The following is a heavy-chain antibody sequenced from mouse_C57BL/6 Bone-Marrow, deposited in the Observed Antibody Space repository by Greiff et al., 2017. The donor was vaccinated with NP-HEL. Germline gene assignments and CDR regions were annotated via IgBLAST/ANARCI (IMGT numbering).Heavy chain of an antibody. V-gene: IGHV1-59*01. CDR3: AETGWLPLAY. CDR2: IDPSDSYT. Sequence: QLQQPGAELVRPGTSVKLSCKASGYTFTSYWMHWVKQRPGQGLEWIGVIDPSDSYTYYNQKFKGKATLTVDTSSSTAYMQLSSLTSEDSAVYYCAETGWLPLAYWGQGTLVTVSA. D-gene: IGHD2-3*01. CDR1: GYTFTSYW. J-gene: IGHJ3*01.